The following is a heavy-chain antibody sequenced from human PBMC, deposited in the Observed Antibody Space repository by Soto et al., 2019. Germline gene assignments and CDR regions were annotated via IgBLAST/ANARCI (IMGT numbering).Heavy chain of an antibody. V-gene: IGHV1-18*01. D-gene: IGHD6-13*01. CDR3: ARDRNIAAAGDGFDL. CDR1: GYSFTTYG. J-gene: IGHJ3*01. Sequence: QVQLEQSGAEVKKPGASVKVSCKASGYSFTTYGISWVRQAPGQGLEWMGWISPYNGDTNYAQNFQGRVTMTTDTSASTADRELRSLRSDDTAVYYCARDRNIAAAGDGFDLWGQGTMVTVSS. CDR2: ISPYNGDT.